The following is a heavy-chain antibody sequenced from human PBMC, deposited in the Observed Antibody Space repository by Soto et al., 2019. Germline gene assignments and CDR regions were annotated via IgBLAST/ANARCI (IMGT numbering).Heavy chain of an antibody. V-gene: IGHV1-69*13. Sequence: SVKVSFKASGGTFSSYAISWVRQAPGQGLEWMGGIIPIFGTANYAQKFQGRVTITADESTSTAYMELSSLRSEDTAVYYCARTTMVRGFNWFDPWGQGTLVTVSS. CDR2: IIPIFGTA. J-gene: IGHJ5*02. D-gene: IGHD3-10*01. CDR1: GGTFSSYA. CDR3: ARTTMVRGFNWFDP.